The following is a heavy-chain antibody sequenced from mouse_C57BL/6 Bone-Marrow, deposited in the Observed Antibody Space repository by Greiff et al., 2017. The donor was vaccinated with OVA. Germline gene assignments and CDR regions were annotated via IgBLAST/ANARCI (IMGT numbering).Heavy chain of an antibody. Sequence: DVKLVESGGGLVKPGGSLKLSCAASGFTFSDYGMHWVRQAPEKGLEWVAYISSGSSTIYYADTVKGRFTISSDNAKNTLFLQMTSLRSEDTAMYDCARDYYGSSYDAMDYWGQGTSVTVSS. CDR1: GFTFSDYG. CDR2: ISSGSSTI. D-gene: IGHD1-1*01. V-gene: IGHV5-17*01. J-gene: IGHJ4*01. CDR3: ARDYYGSSYDAMDY.